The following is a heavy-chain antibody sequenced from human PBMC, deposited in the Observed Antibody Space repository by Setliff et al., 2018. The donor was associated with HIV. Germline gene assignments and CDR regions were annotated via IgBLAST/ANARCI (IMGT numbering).Heavy chain of an antibody. D-gene: IGHD3-10*01. CDR2: VSQSGST. CDR1: GVSINRTDHY. V-gene: IGHV4-38-2*02. Sequence: SETLSLTCSVSGVSINRTDHYWGWIRQSPGKRLEWIGSVSQSGSTYYNPSLKSRVTISVDTSKNQFSLKLSSVTAADTAVYYCARTFGDLKHYNYYYTIDVWGQGTTVTVSS. J-gene: IGHJ6*02. CDR3: ARTFGDLKHYNYYYTIDV.